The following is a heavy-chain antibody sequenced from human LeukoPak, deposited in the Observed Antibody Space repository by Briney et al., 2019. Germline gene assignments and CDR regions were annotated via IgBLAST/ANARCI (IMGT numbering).Heavy chain of an antibody. CDR3: ARDTYYYDSSGYYPDY. CDR1: GFTFSSYA. D-gene: IGHD3-22*01. J-gene: IGHJ4*02. Sequence: GGSLRLSCAASGFTFSSYAMSWVRQAPGKGLEWVSAISGSGGSTYYADSVKGRFTISRDNSKNTLYLQMNSLRAEGTAVYYCARDTYYYDSSGYYPDYWGQGTLVTVSS. V-gene: IGHV3-23*01. CDR2: ISGSGGST.